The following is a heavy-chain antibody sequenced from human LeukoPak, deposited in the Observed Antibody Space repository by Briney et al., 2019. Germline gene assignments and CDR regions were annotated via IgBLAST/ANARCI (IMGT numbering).Heavy chain of an antibody. J-gene: IGHJ4*02. CDR2: ISGSGGST. V-gene: IGHV3-23*01. Sequence: PGGSLRHSCAASGFTFSSYAMSWVRQAPGKGLEWVSAISGSGGSTYYADSVKGRFTISRDNSKNTLYLQMNSLRAEDTAVYYCAKINMVRGVTPFDYWGQGTLVTVSS. CDR1: GFTFSSYA. CDR3: AKINMVRGVTPFDY. D-gene: IGHD3-10*01.